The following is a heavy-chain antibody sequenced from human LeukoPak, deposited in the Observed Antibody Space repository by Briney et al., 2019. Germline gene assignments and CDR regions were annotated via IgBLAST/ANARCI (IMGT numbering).Heavy chain of an antibody. D-gene: IGHD1-26*01. J-gene: IGHJ4*02. Sequence: SETLSLTCTVSGGSISSSSYYWGWIRQPPGKGLEWIGSIYYSGSTYYDPSLKSRVTISEDTSKNHFSLKLSSVTAADTAVYYCARDLILGPTYFDYWGQGTLVTVCS. CDR2: IYYSGST. V-gene: IGHV4-39*02. CDR3: ARDLILGPTYFDY. CDR1: GGSISSSSYY.